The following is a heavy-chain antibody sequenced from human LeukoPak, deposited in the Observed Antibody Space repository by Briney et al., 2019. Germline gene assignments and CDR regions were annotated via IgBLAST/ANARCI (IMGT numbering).Heavy chain of an antibody. CDR1: GGSISSSSYY. V-gene: IGHV4-39*01. D-gene: IGHD2-2*01. CDR2: IYYSGST. Sequence: SETLSLTCTVSGGSISSSSYYWGWIRQPPGKGLEWIGSIYYSGSTYYNPSLKSRVTISVDTSKNQFSLKLSSVTAADTAVYYCARILVVPAAKNAFDIWGQGTMVTVSS. CDR3: ARILVVPAAKNAFDI. J-gene: IGHJ3*02.